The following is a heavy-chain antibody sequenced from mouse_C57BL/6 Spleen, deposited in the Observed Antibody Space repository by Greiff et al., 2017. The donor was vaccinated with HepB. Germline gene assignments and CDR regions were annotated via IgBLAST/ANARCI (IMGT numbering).Heavy chain of an antibody. V-gene: IGHV5-16*01. CDR2: INYDGSST. D-gene: IGHD1-1*01. J-gene: IGHJ1*03. CDR1: GFTFSDYY. CDR3: AREPYYYGSSPYWYFDV. Sequence: EVKLVESEGGLVQPGSSMKLSCTASGFTFSDYYMAWVRQVPEKGLEWVANINYDGSSTYYLDSLKSRFIISRDNAKNILDLQMSSLKSEDTATYYCAREPYYYGSSPYWYFDVWGTGTTVTVSS.